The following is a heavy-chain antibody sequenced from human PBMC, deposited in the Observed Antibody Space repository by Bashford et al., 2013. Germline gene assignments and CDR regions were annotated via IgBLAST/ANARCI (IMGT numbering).Heavy chain of an antibody. Sequence: ASVKVSCKASGYTFTSYGISWVRQAPGQGLEWMGWISAYNGNTNYAQKLQGRVTMTTDTSTSTAYMELRSLRSDDTAVYYCARDRFIGEGGSYYGSIDYWGQGTLVTVSS. CDR2: ISAYNGNT. D-gene: IGHD1-26*01. CDR3: ARDRFIGEGGSYYGSIDY. J-gene: IGHJ4*02. V-gene: IGHV1-18*01. CDR1: GYTFTSYG.